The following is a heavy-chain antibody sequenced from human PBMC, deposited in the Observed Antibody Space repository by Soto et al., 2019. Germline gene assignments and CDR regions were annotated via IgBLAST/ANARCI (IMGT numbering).Heavy chain of an antibody. V-gene: IGHV4-59*01. J-gene: IGHJ4*02. D-gene: IGHD3-10*01. Sequence: QVQLQESGPGLVKASETLSLTCTVSGGSMSTYYWSWIRQPPGKGLEWIGYVYYKGSTNYNPSLKSPATISIDTSKNQLSLKLSSVTAADTAVNHCGAMVRGVVTQWGQGTLVSVSS. CDR2: VYYKGST. CDR1: GGSMSTYY. CDR3: GAMVRGVVTQ.